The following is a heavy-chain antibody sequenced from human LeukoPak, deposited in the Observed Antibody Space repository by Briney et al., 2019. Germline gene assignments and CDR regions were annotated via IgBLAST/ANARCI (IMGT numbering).Heavy chain of an antibody. CDR2: ISSSGGST. J-gene: IGHJ6*03. D-gene: IGHD2-2*01. CDR3: ARDRGAVVPAAMDV. CDR1: GFTSSNYA. V-gene: IGHV3-23*01. Sequence: PGGSLRLSCAASGFTSSNYAMSWVRQAPGKGLEWVSAISSSGGSTYYADSVKARFTISRDNSRNTVYLQMNSLRAEDTAVYFCARDRGAVVPAAMDVWGKGTTVTVAS.